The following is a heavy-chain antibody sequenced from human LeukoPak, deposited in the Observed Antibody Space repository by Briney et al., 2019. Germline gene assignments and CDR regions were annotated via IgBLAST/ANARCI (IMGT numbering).Heavy chain of an antibody. J-gene: IGHJ5*02. CDR3: ARDPHRGYSSP. V-gene: IGHV1-8*02. CDR1: GYTFTSYG. D-gene: IGHD5-18*01. Sequence: GASVRVSCKASGYTFTSYGISWVRQATGQGLEWMGWMNPNSGNTGYAQKFQGRVTMTRNTSISTAYMELSSLRSEDTAVYYCARDPHRGYSSPWGQGTLVTVSS. CDR2: MNPNSGNT.